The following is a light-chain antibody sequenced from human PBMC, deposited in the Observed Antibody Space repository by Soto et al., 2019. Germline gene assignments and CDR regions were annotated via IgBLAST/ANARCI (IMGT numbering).Light chain of an antibody. CDR3: QQYGDSPLT. CDR1: QSVSGNY. J-gene: IGKJ4*01. V-gene: IGKV3-20*01. Sequence: ENVLTRSPGTLSLSPGERATLSCRAIQSVSGNYLAWYQQKPGQAPRLLIYGASSRATGIPDRFSGSGSGADFTLTISRLEPEDFAAYHCQQYGDSPLTLGGGTKVDIK. CDR2: GAS.